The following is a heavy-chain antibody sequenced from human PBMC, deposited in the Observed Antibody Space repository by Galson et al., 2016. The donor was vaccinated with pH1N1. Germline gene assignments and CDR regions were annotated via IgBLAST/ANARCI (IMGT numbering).Heavy chain of an antibody. CDR1: GYSFTSYY. V-gene: IGHV1-46*04. CDR3: ATDFRDCSGGTCYSGTDY. CDR2: IDPSGGST. J-gene: IGHJ4*02. D-gene: IGHD2-15*01. Sequence: SVKVSCKASGYSFTSYYMHWVRQAPGQGLEWMGIIDPSGGSTTYAQRLQGRVTMTRDTSTSTVYMDLRSLRSDDTAVYYCATDFRDCSGGTCYSGTDYWGQGTLVTVSS.